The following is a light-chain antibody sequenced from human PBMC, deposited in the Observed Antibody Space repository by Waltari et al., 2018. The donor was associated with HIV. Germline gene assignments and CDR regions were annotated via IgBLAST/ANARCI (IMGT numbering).Light chain of an antibody. Sequence: DIVLAQSPLSLPVTPGEPASISCRSSQSLLHSNGNNYLDWYLQKPGQSPQLLISLGSTRASGVPDRFRGSGSGTDVTLKISRVDAEDVWIYFCMQTLQTRLTLGGGTKVEIK. CDR2: LGS. J-gene: IGKJ4*01. V-gene: IGKV2-28*01. CDR3: MQTLQTRLT. CDR1: QSLLHSNGNNY.